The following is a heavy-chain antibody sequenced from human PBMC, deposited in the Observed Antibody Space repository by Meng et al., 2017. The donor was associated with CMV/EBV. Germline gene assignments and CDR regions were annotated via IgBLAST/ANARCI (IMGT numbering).Heavy chain of an antibody. CDR1: GFSLSTMGVG. V-gene: IGHV2-5*02. Sequence: QIPFQGSGPTLVKPPQALTLPSSFTGFSLSTMGVGVGWIRQPPGKALEWLALIYWDDDKRYSPSLKSRLTLTKDTSKNQVVLTMTNMDPVDTATYYCARIAAAGRFDYWGQGTLVTVSS. CDR2: IYWDDDK. D-gene: IGHD6-13*01. CDR3: ARIAAAGRFDY. J-gene: IGHJ4*02.